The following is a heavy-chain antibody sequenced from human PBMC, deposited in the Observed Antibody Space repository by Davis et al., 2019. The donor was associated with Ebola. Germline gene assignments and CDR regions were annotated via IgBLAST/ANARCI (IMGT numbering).Heavy chain of an antibody. Sequence: PGGSLRLSCAASGFTFSSYWMSWVRQAPGKGLEWVANIKQDGSEKYYVDSVKGRFTISRDNAKNSLYLQMNSLRAEDTAVYYCAREYYYDSMGGMDVWGQGTTVTVSS. CDR3: AREYYYDSMGGMDV. CDR2: IKQDGSEK. V-gene: IGHV3-7*01. D-gene: IGHD3-22*01. CDR1: GFTFSSYW. J-gene: IGHJ6*02.